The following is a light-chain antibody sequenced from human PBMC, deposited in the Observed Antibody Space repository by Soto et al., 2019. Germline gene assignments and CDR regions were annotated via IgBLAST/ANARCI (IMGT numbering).Light chain of an antibody. CDR2: SAS. V-gene: IGKV1-39*01. Sequence: DIQMTQSPSSLSSSVGDRGTITCRSILSICSSLNWYHHKSGKAPKVLIYSASTLQSGVPSRFSGSGSGTDFTPTINGLQPEDFETYYCQQSNSIPKTFGQGTKVDIK. CDR1: LSICSS. CDR3: QQSNSIPKT. J-gene: IGKJ1*01.